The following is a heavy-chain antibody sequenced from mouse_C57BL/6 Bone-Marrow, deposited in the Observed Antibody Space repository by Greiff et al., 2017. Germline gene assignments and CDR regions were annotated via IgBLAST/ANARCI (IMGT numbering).Heavy chain of an antibody. V-gene: IGHV1-19*01. Sequence: EVQLQQSGPVLVKPGASVKMSCKASGYTFTDYYMNWVKQSHGKSLEWIGVINPYNGGTSYNQKFTGKATLTVDKSSSTASMVLNSLTSEASAVYYCAELGGFDYWGQGTTLTVSS. CDR2: INPYNGGT. CDR3: AELGGFDY. J-gene: IGHJ2*01. CDR1: GYTFTDYY. D-gene: IGHD4-1*01.